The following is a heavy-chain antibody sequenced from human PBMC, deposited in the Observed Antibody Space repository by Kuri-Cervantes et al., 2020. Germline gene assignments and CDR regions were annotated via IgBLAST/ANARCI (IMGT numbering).Heavy chain of an antibody. D-gene: IGHD3-10*01. Sequence: SVKVSCKASGGTFSSYAISWVRQAPGQGLEWMGGIIPIFGTANYAQKFQGRVTITTDESTSTAYMELSSLRSEDTAVYYCAGGYYQANRGVIGYMDVWGKGTTVTVSS. V-gene: IGHV1-69*05. CDR3: AGGYYQANRGVIGYMDV. J-gene: IGHJ6*03. CDR2: IIPIFGTA. CDR1: GGTFSSYA.